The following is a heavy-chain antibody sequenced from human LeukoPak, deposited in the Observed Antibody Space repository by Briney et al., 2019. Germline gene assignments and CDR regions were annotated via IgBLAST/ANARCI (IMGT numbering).Heavy chain of an antibody. CDR3: ARLRRNSDRSGYYYYDY. D-gene: IGHD3-22*01. Sequence: GGSLRLSCAASGYTFSSYSINWVRQAPGKGLEWVSSTSVGSNYIYYADSVRGRFSISRDDARNSLYLQMDSLRGDDTAVYYCARLRRNSDRSGYYYYDYWGQGTLVTVSS. CDR1: GYTFSSYS. J-gene: IGHJ4*02. V-gene: IGHV3-21*01. CDR2: TSVGSNYI.